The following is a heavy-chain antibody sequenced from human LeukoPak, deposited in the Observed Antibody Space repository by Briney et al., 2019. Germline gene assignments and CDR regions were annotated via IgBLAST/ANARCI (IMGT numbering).Heavy chain of an antibody. Sequence: QAGGSLRLSCAASGFTFSSYAMSWVRQAPGKGLEWVSAISGSGGSTYYADSVKGRFTISRDNAKNSLYLQMNSLRAEDTALYYCAKDFFGDRIEYFQHWGQGTLVTVSS. V-gene: IGHV3-23*01. CDR1: GFTFSSYA. CDR3: AKDFFGDRIEYFQH. D-gene: IGHD4-17*01. CDR2: ISGSGGST. J-gene: IGHJ1*01.